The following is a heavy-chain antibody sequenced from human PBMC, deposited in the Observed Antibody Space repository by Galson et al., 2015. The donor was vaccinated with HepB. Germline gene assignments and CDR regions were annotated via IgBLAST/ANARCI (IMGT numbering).Heavy chain of an antibody. CDR1: GFTFSSYA. V-gene: IGHV3-23*01. CDR3: ASAPRSTIPPPWDY. D-gene: IGHD2-2*02. J-gene: IGHJ4*02. Sequence: SLRLACAAAGFTFSSYAMSWVRQAPGKGLEGVSGISDSGGVTNYADSMKGRFTISRDNSKNTLYLQMNSLRAEDTAVYYCASAPRSTIPPPWDYWGQGTLVTVSS. CDR2: ISDSGGVT.